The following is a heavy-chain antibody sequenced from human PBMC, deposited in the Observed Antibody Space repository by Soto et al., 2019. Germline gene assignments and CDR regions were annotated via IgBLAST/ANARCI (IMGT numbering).Heavy chain of an antibody. J-gene: IGHJ6*02. Sequence: SETLSLTCTVSGDSISSADYYWSWIRQTPGKGLEWIGHIFYSGTTYCNPSLKSRLTISVDTSKNHFSLRLTSVTAADTAVYYCARDLWVEPELYYYGMDVWGQGTTVTVSS. V-gene: IGHV4-30-4*01. CDR3: ARDLWVEPELYYYGMDV. D-gene: IGHD1-1*01. CDR1: GDSISSADYY. CDR2: IFYSGTT.